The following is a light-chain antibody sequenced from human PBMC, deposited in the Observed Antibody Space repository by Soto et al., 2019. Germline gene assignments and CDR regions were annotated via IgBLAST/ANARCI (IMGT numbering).Light chain of an antibody. Sequence: EIVLTQSPGTLSLSPGERATLSCRASQSVSSSYLAWYQQKPGQAPRLLIYGASSRATGIPDRFSGSGSGRAFTLTISRLEPEDFAVYYWQQHGSSPRTFGQGTKVEIK. CDR2: GAS. J-gene: IGKJ1*01. CDR3: QQHGSSPRT. V-gene: IGKV3-20*01. CDR1: QSVSSSY.